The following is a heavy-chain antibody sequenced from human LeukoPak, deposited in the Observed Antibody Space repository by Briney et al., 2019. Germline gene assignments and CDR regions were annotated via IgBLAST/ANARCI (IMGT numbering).Heavy chain of an antibody. CDR1: GGSVTTYY. J-gene: IGHJ4*02. V-gene: IGHV4-59*02. CDR2: IYDSGST. D-gene: IGHD2-2*02. Sequence: SETLSLTCTVSGGSVTTYYWSWIRQPPGKGLEWIGYIYDSGSTNYNPSLKSRVTISEDTSKRQFSLKLRSVTAADTAVYYCARVVGRYCNSTSCYIDYWGQGTLVTVSS. CDR3: ARVVGRYCNSTSCYIDY.